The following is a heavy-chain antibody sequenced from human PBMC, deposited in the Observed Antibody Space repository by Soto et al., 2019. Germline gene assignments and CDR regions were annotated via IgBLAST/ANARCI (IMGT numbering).Heavy chain of an antibody. J-gene: IGHJ4*02. Sequence: PSATLSLTCTVSGGSVSSGSYYWSWIRQPPGKGLEWIGYIYYSGSTNYNPSLKSRVTISVDTSKNQFSLKLSSVTAADTAVYYCAKGEDLTGYFPNDYWGQGTLVTVSS. CDR3: AKGEDLTGYFPNDY. CDR2: IYYSGST. CDR1: GGSVSSGSYY. V-gene: IGHV4-61*01. D-gene: IGHD3-9*01.